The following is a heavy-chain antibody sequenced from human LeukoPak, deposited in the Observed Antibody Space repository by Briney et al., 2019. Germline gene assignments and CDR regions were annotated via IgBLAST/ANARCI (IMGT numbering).Heavy chain of an antibody. CDR2: INAGNGNT. J-gene: IGHJ4*02. CDR1: GYTFTSYA. CDR3: ARELRGYSYGPDY. Sequence: ASVRVSCKASGYTFTSYAMHWVRQAPGQRLEWMGWINAGNGNTKYSQKFQGRVTITRDTSASTAYMELSSLRSEDTAVYYCARELRGYSYGPDYWGQGTLVTVSS. V-gene: IGHV1-3*01. D-gene: IGHD5-18*01.